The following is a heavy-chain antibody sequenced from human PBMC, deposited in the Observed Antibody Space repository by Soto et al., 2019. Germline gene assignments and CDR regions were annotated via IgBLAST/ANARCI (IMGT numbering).Heavy chain of an antibody. V-gene: IGHV3-11*01. Sequence: GGSLRLSCAASGFTFSDYYMSWIRQAPGKGLEWVSYISSSGSTIYYADSVKGRFTISRDNAKNSLYLQMNSLRAEDTAVYYCARGGGIVLMVYAIRWFDPWGQGTLVTVSS. CDR1: GFTFSDYY. CDR3: ARGGGIVLMVYAIRWFDP. CDR2: ISSSGSTI. J-gene: IGHJ5*02. D-gene: IGHD2-8*01.